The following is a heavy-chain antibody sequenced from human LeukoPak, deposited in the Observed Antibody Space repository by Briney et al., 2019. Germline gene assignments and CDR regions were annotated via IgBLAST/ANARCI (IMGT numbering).Heavy chain of an antibody. D-gene: IGHD3-22*01. CDR3: ARERGGGDSSGLFDY. V-gene: IGHV1-69*05. Sequence: GASVMVSCKASGGTFSSYAISWVRQAPGQGLEWMGGIIPIFGTANYAQKFQGRVTITTDESTSTAYMELSSLRSEDTAVYYCARERGGGDSSGLFDYWGQGTLVTVSS. J-gene: IGHJ4*02. CDR1: GGTFSSYA. CDR2: IIPIFGTA.